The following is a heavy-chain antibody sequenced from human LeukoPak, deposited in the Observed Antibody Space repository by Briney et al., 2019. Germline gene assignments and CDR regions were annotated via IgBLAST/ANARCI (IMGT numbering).Heavy chain of an antibody. CDR2: ISDAAGTT. D-gene: IGHD3-3*01. CDR1: GFTFSTFA. CDR3: AKGEFWSAYYN. V-gene: IGHV3-23*01. J-gene: IGHJ4*02. Sequence: PGGSLRLSCAASGFTFSTFAMNWVRQAPGKGLEWVSTISDAAGTTYCADSVRGRFTISRDNSKNTLYLQMNSLRAEDTAVYYCAKGEFWSAYYNWGQGTLVTVSS.